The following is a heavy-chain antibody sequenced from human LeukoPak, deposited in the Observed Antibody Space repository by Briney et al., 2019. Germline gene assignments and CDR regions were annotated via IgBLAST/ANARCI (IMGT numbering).Heavy chain of an antibody. CDR3: AREPVSTRFDY. CDR2: IYTSGDT. D-gene: IGHD5/OR15-5a*01. V-gene: IGHV4-4*07. J-gene: IGHJ4*02. Sequence: PSETLSLTCTVSGNSFIGYFWTWIRQPAGKGLEWIGRIYTSGDTNYNPSLMSRVTMSVDISKNQFSLKLSSVTAADTAVYYCAREPVSTRFDYWGQGTLVTVSS. CDR1: GNSFIGYF.